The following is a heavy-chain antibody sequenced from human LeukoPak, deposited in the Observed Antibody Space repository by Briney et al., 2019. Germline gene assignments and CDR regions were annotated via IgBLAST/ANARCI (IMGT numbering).Heavy chain of an antibody. D-gene: IGHD3-3*01. CDR2: IRSKANSYAT. Sequence: GGSLRLSCAASGFTFSGSAMHWVRQASGKGLEWVGRIRSKANSYATAYAASVKGRFTISRDDSKNTAYLQMNSLKTEDTAVYYCAKENDFVYWGQGTLVTVSS. V-gene: IGHV3-73*01. J-gene: IGHJ4*02. CDR3: AKENDFVY. CDR1: GFTFSGSA.